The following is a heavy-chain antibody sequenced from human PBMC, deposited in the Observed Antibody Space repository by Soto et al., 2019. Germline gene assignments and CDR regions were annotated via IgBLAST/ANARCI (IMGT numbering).Heavy chain of an antibody. D-gene: IGHD2-2*01. V-gene: IGHV4-31*02. CDR1: SGSVTSGRFF. J-gene: IGHJ6*03. CDR2: IYYSGNT. CDR3: ARSLPGGTIFYMDV. Sequence: QVQLRESGPGVVKPSQTLSLNCHVSSGSVTSGRFFWSWVRQQPGKGLEWIGHIYYSGNTHYNPSLESRVAMSVDISQNQLSLTLTGVTPADSAVYYFARSLPGGTIFYMDVWGAGTPVTVSS.